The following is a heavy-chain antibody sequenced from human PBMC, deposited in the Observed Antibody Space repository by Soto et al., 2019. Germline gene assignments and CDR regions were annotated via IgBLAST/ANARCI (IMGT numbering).Heavy chain of an antibody. D-gene: IGHD3-22*01. V-gene: IGHV3-30*18. CDR1: GFTFSSYG. CDR3: AKDHRPQYYYDSSGRPYDY. J-gene: IGHJ4*02. CDR2: ISYDGSNK. Sequence: GGSLRLSCAASGFTFSSYGMHWVRQAPGKGLEWVAVISYDGSNKYYADSVKGRFTISRDNSKNTLYLQMNSLRAEDTAVYYCAKDHRPQYYYDSSGRPYDYWGQGTLVTVSS.